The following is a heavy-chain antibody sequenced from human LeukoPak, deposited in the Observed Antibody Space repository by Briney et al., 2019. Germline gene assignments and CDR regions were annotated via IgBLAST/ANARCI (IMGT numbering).Heavy chain of an antibody. V-gene: IGHV1-69*05. D-gene: IGHD3-22*01. CDR3: ASGYYDSSGYYDDAFDI. CDR1: GGTFSSYA. Sequence: ASVKLSCKASGGTFSSYAISWVRQAPGQGLEWMGRIIPIFGTANYAQKFQGRVTITTDESTSTAYMELSSLRSEDTAVYYCASGYYDSSGYYDDAFDIWGQGTMVTVSS. CDR2: IIPIFGTA. J-gene: IGHJ3*02.